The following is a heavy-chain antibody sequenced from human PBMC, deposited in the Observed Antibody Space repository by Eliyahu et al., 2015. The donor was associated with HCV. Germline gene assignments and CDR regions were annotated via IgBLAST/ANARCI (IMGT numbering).Heavy chain of an antibody. CDR1: GGSISTYS. J-gene: IGHJ4*02. D-gene: IGHD2-2*01. Sequence: QVHLQESGPGLVKPSETLSLTCSVSGGSISTYSWNWIRQPPGKGLEWIGYNYYGGTTNYNPSLKSRVTISVDTSKNQFSLRLKSVTAADTAVYYCARRGGTSQFDNWGQGTLVTVSS. CDR2: NYYGGTT. CDR3: ARRGGTSQFDN. V-gene: IGHV4-59*01.